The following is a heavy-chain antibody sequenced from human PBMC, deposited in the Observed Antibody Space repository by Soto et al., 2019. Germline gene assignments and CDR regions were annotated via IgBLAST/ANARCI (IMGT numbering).Heavy chain of an antibody. J-gene: IGHJ6*02. CDR3: ARERGGYCSSTSCPVGMDV. V-gene: IGHV4-31*03. CDR2: IYYSGST. D-gene: IGHD2-2*01. Sequence: NPSETLSLTCTVSGGSISSGGYYWSWIRQHPGKGLEWIGYIYYSGSTYYNPSLKSRVTISVDTSKNQFSLKLSSVTAADTAVYYCARERGGYCSSTSCPVGMDVWGQGTTVTVSS. CDR1: GGSISSGGYY.